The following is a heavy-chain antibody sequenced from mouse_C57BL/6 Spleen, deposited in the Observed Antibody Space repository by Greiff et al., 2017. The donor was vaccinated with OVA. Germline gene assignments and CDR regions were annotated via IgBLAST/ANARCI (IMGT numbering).Heavy chain of an antibody. CDR2: INYDGSST. CDR1: GFTFSDYY. Sequence: EVQVVESEGGLVQPGSSMKLSCTASGFTFSDYYMAWVRQVPEKGLEWVANINYDGSSTYYLDSLKSRFIISRDNAKNILYLQMSSLKSEDTATYYCERNYEYDEGIYYAMDYWGQGTSVTVSS. CDR3: ERNYEYDEGIYYAMDY. V-gene: IGHV5-16*01. J-gene: IGHJ4*01. D-gene: IGHD2-4*01.